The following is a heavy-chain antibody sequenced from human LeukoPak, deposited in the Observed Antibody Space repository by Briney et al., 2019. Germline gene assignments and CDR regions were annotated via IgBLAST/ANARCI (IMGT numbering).Heavy chain of an antibody. Sequence: GGSLRLSCAASGFSFDDYAMHWVRQAPGKGLEWVSLISWDGGSTYYADSVKGRFTISRDNSKNSLYLQMNSLRAEDTAVYYCARGPEDYYGSGSYRGFDYWGQGTLVTVSS. J-gene: IGHJ4*02. CDR2: ISWDGGST. CDR3: ARGPEDYYGSGSYRGFDY. D-gene: IGHD3-10*01. CDR1: GFSFDDYA. V-gene: IGHV3-43D*03.